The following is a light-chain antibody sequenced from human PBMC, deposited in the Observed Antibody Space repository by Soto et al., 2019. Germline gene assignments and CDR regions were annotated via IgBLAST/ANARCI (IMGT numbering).Light chain of an antibody. V-gene: IGLV1-44*01. CDR2: SNN. J-gene: IGLJ2*01. Sequence: QSVLTQPPSASGTPGQRVTISCSGSSSNIGRNTVNWYQQLPGTAPKLLIYSNNQRPSGVPDRFSGSKSGTSGSLAISGLQSEDEADYYCAGWDDSLNGPAFGGGTKLTVL. CDR1: SSNIGRNT. CDR3: AGWDDSLNGPA.